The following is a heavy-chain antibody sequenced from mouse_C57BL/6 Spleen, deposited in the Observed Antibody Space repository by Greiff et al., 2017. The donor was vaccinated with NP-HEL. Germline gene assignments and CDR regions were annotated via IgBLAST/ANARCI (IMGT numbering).Heavy chain of an antibody. J-gene: IGHJ2*01. V-gene: IGHV1-69*01. Sequence: QVQLQQPGAELVMPGASVKLSCKASGYTFTSYWMHWVKQRPGQGLEWIGEIDPSDSYTNYNQKFKGKSTLTVDKSSSTAYMQLSSLTSEDSAVYYCARYHYGSSYDYFDYWGQGTTLTVSS. CDR2: IDPSDSYT. CDR3: ARYHYGSSYDYFDY. CDR1: GYTFTSYW. D-gene: IGHD1-1*01.